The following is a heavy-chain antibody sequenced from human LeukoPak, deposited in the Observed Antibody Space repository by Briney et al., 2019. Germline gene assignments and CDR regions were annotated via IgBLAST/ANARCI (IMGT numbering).Heavy chain of an antibody. CDR3: ARGLAAPDY. CDR1: GGSISSYY. J-gene: IGHJ4*02. D-gene: IGHD6-6*01. CDR2: IYYSGST. V-gene: IGHV4-59*01. Sequence: PSETLSLTCTVSGGSISSYYWSWIRQPPGKGLEWIGYIYYSGSTNYNPSLKSRVTISVDTSKNQFSLKLSSMTAADTAVYYCARGLAAPDYWGQGTLVTVSS.